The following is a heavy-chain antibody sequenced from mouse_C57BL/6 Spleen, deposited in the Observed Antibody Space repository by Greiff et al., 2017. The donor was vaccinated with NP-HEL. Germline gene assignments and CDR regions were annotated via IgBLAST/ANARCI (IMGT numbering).Heavy chain of an antibody. CDR1: GFTFSDYG. D-gene: IGHD2-5*01. Sequence: EVQLVESGGGLVKPGGSLKLSCAASGFTFSDYGMHWVRQAPEKGLEWVAYISSGSSTIYYADTVKGRFTISRDNAKNTLFLQMTSLRSEDTAMYYCARSNYAYFDVWGTGTTVTVSS. CDR2: ISSGSSTI. V-gene: IGHV5-17*01. J-gene: IGHJ1*03. CDR3: ARSNYAYFDV.